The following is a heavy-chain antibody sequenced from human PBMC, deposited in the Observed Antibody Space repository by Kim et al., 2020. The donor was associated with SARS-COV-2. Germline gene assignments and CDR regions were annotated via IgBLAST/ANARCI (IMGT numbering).Heavy chain of an antibody. CDR1: GFTFSGSW. D-gene: IGHD2-8*01. CDR2: ITSDGSGT. CDR3: ARYTNWNNYDS. V-gene: IGHV3-74*03. J-gene: IGHJ4*02. Sequence: GGSLRLSCAASGFTFSGSWMHWVRQAPGKGLVWVSRITSDGSGTEYADSVTGRFTISRDNAKNTVYLQMNSLRAEDTAVYYCARYTNWNNYDSWGQGTLV.